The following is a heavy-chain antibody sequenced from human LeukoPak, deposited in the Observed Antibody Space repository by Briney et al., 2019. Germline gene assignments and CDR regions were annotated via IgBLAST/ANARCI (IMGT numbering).Heavy chain of an antibody. V-gene: IGHV3-48*04. CDR1: GFTFNSYT. CDR3: ARGGYGSSRHWFDP. Sequence: PGGSLRLSCTASGFTFNSYTMHWVRQAPGKGLEWVPYISSSSSTIYYADSVKGRFTISRDNAKNSLYLQMNSLRAEDTAVYYCARGGYGSSRHWFDPWGQGALVTVSS. J-gene: IGHJ5*02. D-gene: IGHD6-13*01. CDR2: ISSSSSTI.